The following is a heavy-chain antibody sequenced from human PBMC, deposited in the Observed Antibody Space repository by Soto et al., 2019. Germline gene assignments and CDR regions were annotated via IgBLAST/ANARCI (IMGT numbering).Heavy chain of an antibody. CDR1: GYTFSSYG. CDR2: ISAYSGNT. D-gene: IGHD6-13*01. CDR3: ARXGGSSWYDYYYYYGMDV. Sequence: ASVKVSCKASGYTFSSYGISWVRQAPGQGLEWMGWISAYSGNTNYAQKLQGRVTMTTDTSTSTAYMELRSLRSDDTAVYYCARXGGSSWYDYYYYYGMDVWGQGTTVTVSS. V-gene: IGHV1-18*01. J-gene: IGHJ6*02.